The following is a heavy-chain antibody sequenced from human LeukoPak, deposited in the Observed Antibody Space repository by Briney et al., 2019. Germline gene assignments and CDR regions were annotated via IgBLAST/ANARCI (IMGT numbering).Heavy chain of an antibody. CDR2: ISYDGSNK. D-gene: IGHD3-22*01. Sequence: GGSLRLSCAASGFTFSSYAMHWVRQAPGKGLEWVAVISYDGSNKYYADSVKGRFTISRGNSKNTLYLQMNSLRAEDTAVYYCARDYMDYYDSSGYYLVDWGQGTLVTVSS. CDR3: ARDYMDYYDSSGYYLVD. CDR1: GFTFSSYA. V-gene: IGHV3-30-3*01. J-gene: IGHJ4*02.